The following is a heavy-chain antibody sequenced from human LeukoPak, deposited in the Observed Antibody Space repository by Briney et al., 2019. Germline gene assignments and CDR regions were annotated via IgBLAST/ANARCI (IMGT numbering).Heavy chain of an antibody. D-gene: IGHD6-19*01. CDR3: ARIGVAGANSNY. V-gene: IGHV3-23*01. CDR2: ISGGGVGT. Sequence: QAGGSLRLSCAASGFSFSSFAMTWVRQAPGKGLEWVSAISGGGVGTYYADSVKGRFTISRDNSKNTLHLQMNSLRADDTAVYYCARIGVAGANSNYWGRGTLVTVSS. CDR1: GFSFSSFA. J-gene: IGHJ4*02.